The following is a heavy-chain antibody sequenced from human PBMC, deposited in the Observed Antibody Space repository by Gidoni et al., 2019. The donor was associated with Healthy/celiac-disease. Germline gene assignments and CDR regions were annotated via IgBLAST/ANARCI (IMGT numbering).Heavy chain of an antibody. J-gene: IGHJ6*02. Sequence: EVQLLESGGGLVQPGGSLRLSCAASGFTFSDYAMNWVRQAPGEGLEWVSTISGGGGSTYYADSVKGRFTISRDNSKNTLYLQMNTLRAEDTAVYYCAKGIVDTSMVEDFGMDVWGQGTTVTVSS. CDR3: AKGIVDTSMVEDFGMDV. CDR1: GFTFSDYA. CDR2: ISGGGGST. D-gene: IGHD5-18*01. V-gene: IGHV3-23*01.